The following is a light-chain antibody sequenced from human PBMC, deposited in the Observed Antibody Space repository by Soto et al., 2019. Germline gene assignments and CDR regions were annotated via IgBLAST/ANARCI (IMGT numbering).Light chain of an antibody. CDR3: SSYTGSQTLVV. CDR1: SSDVGGYNY. Sequence: QSALTQPASVSGSPGQSITISCTGTSSDVGGYNYVSWYQQHPGKAPKLIIYEVVNRPSGVSSRFSGSKSGNTASLTISGLQAEDEADFYYSSYTGSQTLVVFGGGTKLTVL. CDR2: EVV. V-gene: IGLV2-14*01. J-gene: IGLJ2*01.